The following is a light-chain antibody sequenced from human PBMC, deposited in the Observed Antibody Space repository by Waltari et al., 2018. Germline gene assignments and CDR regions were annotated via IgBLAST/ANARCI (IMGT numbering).Light chain of an antibody. J-gene: IGKJ3*01. V-gene: IGKV3-20*01. CDR3: QQYHA. CDR2: GAS. Sequence: EIVLTQSPSTLSLSPGERATLSCRATQIMSSSYIAWYQQKPGQAPRLLIYGASSRAAGIPYRFSGSGSGTDFTLTISRLEPKDFAVYYCQQYHAFGPGTKVDLK. CDR1: QIMSSSY.